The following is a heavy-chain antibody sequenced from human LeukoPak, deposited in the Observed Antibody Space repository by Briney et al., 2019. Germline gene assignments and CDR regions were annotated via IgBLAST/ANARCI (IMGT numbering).Heavy chain of an antibody. Sequence: SETLSLTCPVSAYSITNAYYWACIRQPPGKGLEWIGNTQQSGCSYYNPSLKSRVTMSEDTSKNQFSLNLSSVTAADTAVYSCVRLGDNLSFDYWGQGTLVTVSS. J-gene: IGHJ4*02. CDR2: TQQSGCS. CDR3: VRLGDNLSFDY. CDR1: AYSITNAYY. V-gene: IGHV4-38-2*01. D-gene: IGHD4/OR15-4a*01.